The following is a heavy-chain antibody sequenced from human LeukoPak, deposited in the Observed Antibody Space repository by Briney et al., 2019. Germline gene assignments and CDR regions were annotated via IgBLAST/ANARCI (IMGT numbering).Heavy chain of an antibody. CDR2: VSFDGDNK. CDR3: ARDWTLNY. J-gene: IGHJ4*02. CDR1: GFTLSSYA. D-gene: IGHD3/OR15-3a*01. Sequence: GRSLRLSCAASGFTLSSYAMHWVRQAPGKGLEWVAVVSFDGDNKHYADSVKDRFTISRDNSQNTLYLQLNSLRAEDTAVYYCARDWTLNYWGQGTLVTVSS. V-gene: IGHV3-30-3*01.